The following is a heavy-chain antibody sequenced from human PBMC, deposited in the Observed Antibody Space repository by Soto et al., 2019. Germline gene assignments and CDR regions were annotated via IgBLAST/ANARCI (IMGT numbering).Heavy chain of an antibody. J-gene: IGHJ4*02. CDR3: ARSPGGPMTPGDY. D-gene: IGHD3-10*01. V-gene: IGHV1-3*05. Sequence: QVQLVQSGAEEKKPGASVKVSCKASGYTFTSYAMHWVRQAPGQRLEWMGGINAGNGNTKYSQKFQGRVTITRDTSASTAYMELSSLRSEDTAVYYCARSPGGPMTPGDYWGQGTLVTVSS. CDR2: INAGNGNT. CDR1: GYTFTSYA.